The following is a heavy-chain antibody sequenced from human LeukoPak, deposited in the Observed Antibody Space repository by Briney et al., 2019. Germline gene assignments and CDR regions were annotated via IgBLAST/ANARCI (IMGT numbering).Heavy chain of an antibody. V-gene: IGHV3-23*01. CDR2: ISGSGGST. CDR1: GFTFSSYG. CDR3: AKDRGATLVRGIDY. J-gene: IGHJ4*02. D-gene: IGHD1-26*01. Sequence: GGTLRLSCAASGFTFSSYGMSWVRQAPGKGLEWVSAISGSGGSTYYADSVKGRFTISRDNSKNTLYLQMNSLRAEDTAVYYCAKDRGATLVRGIDYWGQGTLVTVSS.